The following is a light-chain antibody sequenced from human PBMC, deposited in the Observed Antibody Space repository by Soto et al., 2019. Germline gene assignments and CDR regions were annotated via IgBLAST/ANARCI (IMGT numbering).Light chain of an antibody. Sequence: ERVLAHSPGTVSRSPGERATLSCRASQSVSNNYLAWYQQKPGQAPRLLIYGASNRATGIPDRISGSGSGTDSTLTISRLEPEDSAVYYCQQYGTSPWTFGQGTKVDIK. CDR3: QQYGTSPWT. V-gene: IGKV3-20*01. CDR2: GAS. J-gene: IGKJ1*01. CDR1: QSVSNNY.